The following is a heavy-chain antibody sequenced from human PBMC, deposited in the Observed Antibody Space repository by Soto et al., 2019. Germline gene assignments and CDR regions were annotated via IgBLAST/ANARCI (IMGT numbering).Heavy chain of an antibody. J-gene: IGHJ6*02. CDR1: GFTFTSSA. CDR2: IVVGSGNT. CDR3: AADFLPTGIAVAGPIPYYYYGMDV. D-gene: IGHD6-19*01. V-gene: IGHV1-58*01. Sequence: SVKVSCKASGFTFTSSAVQWVRQARGQRLEWIGWIVVGSGNTNYAQKFQERVTITRDMSTSTAYTELSSLRSEDTAVYYCAADFLPTGIAVAGPIPYYYYGMDVWGQGTTVTVSS.